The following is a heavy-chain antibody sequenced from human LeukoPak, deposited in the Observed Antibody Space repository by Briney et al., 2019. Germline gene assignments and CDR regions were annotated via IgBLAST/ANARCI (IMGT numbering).Heavy chain of an antibody. CDR3: ARGLIGYGSGKWFDP. CDR2: INHSGST. Sequence: SSETLSLTCAVYGGSFSGYYWSWIRQPPGKGLEWIGEINHSGSTNYNPSLKSRVTISVDTSKNQFSLKLSSVTAADTAVYYCARGLIGYGSGKWFDPWGQGTLVTVSS. D-gene: IGHD3-10*01. CDR1: GGSFSGYY. J-gene: IGHJ5*02. V-gene: IGHV4-34*01.